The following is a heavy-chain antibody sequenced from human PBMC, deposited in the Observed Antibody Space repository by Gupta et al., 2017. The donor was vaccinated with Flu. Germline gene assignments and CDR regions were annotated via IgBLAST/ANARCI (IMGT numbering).Heavy chain of an antibody. D-gene: IGHD7-27*01. Sequence: EVQLLQSGGGLVQPGGSLRLSCAASEYTFSSYAMSWVSQAPGKGLEGVSAISGSGGSTYYADSVKGRFTISRDNSKNTLYLQMNSLRAEDTAVYYCAKDRCPTGDWYFDLWGRGTLVTVSS. CDR2: ISGSGGST. CDR3: AKDRCPTGDWYFDL. CDR1: EYTFSSYA. V-gene: IGHV3-23*01. J-gene: IGHJ2*01.